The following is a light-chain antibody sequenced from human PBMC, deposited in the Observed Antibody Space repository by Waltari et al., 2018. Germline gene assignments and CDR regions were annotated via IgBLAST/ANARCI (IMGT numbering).Light chain of an antibody. J-gene: IGKJ1*01. Sequence: EIVITQSPATLSVFPGERATLSCRASQSIRSNLAWYQHKPGQAPRLRIYGASPRATGIQARFSGSGSVIEVTLTISSLQSEDFAVYFCQQYDNWLGTFGQGTKVEIK. V-gene: IGKV3-15*01. CDR1: QSIRSN. CDR3: QQYDNWLGT. CDR2: GAS.